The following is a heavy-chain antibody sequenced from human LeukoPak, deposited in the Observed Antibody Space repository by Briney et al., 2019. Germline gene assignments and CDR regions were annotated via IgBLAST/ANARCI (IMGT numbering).Heavy chain of an antibody. J-gene: IGHJ4*02. V-gene: IGHV1-2*02. CDR2: INPNSGGT. D-gene: IGHD3-3*01. Sequence: ASVKVSCKASGYTFTGYYMHWVRQAPGQGLEWMGWINPNSGGTNYAQKFQGRVTMTRVTSISTAYMELSRLRSDDTAVYYCASGAGLRFLEWLLPLDYWGQGTLVTVSS. CDR3: ASGAGLRFLEWLLPLDY. CDR1: GYTFTGYY.